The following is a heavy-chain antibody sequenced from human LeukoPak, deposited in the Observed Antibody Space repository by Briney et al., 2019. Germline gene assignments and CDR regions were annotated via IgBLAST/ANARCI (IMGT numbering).Heavy chain of an antibody. J-gene: IGHJ4*02. CDR1: GYTFISYG. CDR2: ISAYNGNT. D-gene: IGHD1-26*01. Sequence: ASVKVSCKASGYTFISYGISWVRQAPGQGLEWMGWISAYNGNTNYEHKFKGRGTMTTDTYTSTTTLELRRLRSDDTAVHYCARGEMGGSNRIAFDYWGQGTLVTVSS. CDR3: ARGEMGGSNRIAFDY. V-gene: IGHV1-18*01.